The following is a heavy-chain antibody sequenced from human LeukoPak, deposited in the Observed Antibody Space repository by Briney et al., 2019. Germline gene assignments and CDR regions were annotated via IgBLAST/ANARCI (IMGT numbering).Heavy chain of an antibody. CDR3: ATFYGSGKGGAFDI. Sequence: GGSLRLSCAASGLALRSYWMHWVRQVPGKGLVWVSRINSDGSSISYADSVKGRFTISRDNAKNTLSLQMNSLRAEDTAVYYCATFYGSGKGGAFDIWGQGTMVTVSS. V-gene: IGHV3-74*01. D-gene: IGHD3-10*01. CDR2: INSDGSSI. CDR1: GLALRSYW. J-gene: IGHJ3*02.